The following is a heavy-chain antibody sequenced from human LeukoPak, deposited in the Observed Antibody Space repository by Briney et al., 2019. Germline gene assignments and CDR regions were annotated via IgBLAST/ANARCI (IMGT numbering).Heavy chain of an antibody. J-gene: IGHJ4*02. Sequence: SQTLSLTCAVSGGSISSGGYSWSWIRQPPGKGLEWIGYIYYSGSTNYNPSLKSRVTISVDTSKNQFSLKLSSVTAADTAVYYCARGYQGVTAMETGYFDYWGQGTLVTVSS. CDR2: IYYSGST. CDR3: ARGYQGVTAMETGYFDY. CDR1: GGSISSGGYS. D-gene: IGHD5-18*01. V-gene: IGHV4-61*08.